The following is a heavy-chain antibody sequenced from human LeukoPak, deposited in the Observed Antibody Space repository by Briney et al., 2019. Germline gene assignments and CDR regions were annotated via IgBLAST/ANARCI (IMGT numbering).Heavy chain of an antibody. CDR3: AKFWDFGDYAIDY. Sequence: GGSLRLSCVASGFTFSGCEMNWVRQPPGKGLEWVSAVSGSGDSTYYAGSVKGRFTISRDNSKNTVYLQMNSLRAEDTAVYYCAKFWDFGDYAIDYWGQGTLVTVSS. CDR1: GFTFSGCE. D-gene: IGHD4-17*01. J-gene: IGHJ4*02. CDR2: VSGSGDST. V-gene: IGHV3-23*01.